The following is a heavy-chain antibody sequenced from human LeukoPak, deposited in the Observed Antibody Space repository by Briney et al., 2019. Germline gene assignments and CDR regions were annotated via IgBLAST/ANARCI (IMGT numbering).Heavy chain of an antibody. V-gene: IGHV3-23*01. J-gene: IGHJ6*02. CDR1: GFTFSSYA. CDR2: ISISGDTT. Sequence: GGSLRLSCAASGFTFSSYAMNWVRQAPGKGLEWVSGISISGDTTHYADSVKGRFTISRDNSRNTLYLQMHSLRAEDTAVYYCASPYYYGSGVLDYYGMDVWGQGTTVTVSS. CDR3: ASPYYYGSGVLDYYGMDV. D-gene: IGHD3-10*01.